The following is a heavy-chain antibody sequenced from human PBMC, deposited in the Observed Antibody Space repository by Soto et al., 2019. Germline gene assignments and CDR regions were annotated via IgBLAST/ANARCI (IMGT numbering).Heavy chain of an antibody. CDR1: GGSFSGHS. Sequence: QVQLQQWGAGLLKPSETLSLTCAVYGGSFSGHSWTWIRQSPGKGLEWIGDINHSGRVNYSQSIKSRVTISLDTSKNQFSLTLSAVTAADTAMYYCSPSAYDTNCYYRVDPGGQGTLVTVSS. CDR2: INHSGRV. J-gene: IGHJ5*01. CDR3: SPSAYDTNCYYRVDP. V-gene: IGHV4-34*01. D-gene: IGHD3-22*01.